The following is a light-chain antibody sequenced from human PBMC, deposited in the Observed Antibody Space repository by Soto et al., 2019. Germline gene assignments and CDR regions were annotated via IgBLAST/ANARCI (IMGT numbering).Light chain of an antibody. CDR2: GAS. CDR1: QSVTNSQ. CDR3: QQWARSPRT. Sequence: EIVLTQSPGTLSLSPGERATLFCRASQSVTNSQLAWYQQKPGQAPRLLIFGASSRATGIPDRFSGSGSGTDFTLTIARLEPEDVAVYYCQQWARSPRTFGRGTTVEIK. J-gene: IGKJ4*01. V-gene: IGKV3-20*01.